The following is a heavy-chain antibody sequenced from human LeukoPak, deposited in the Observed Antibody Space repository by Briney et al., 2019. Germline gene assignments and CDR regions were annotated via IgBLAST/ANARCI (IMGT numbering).Heavy chain of an antibody. CDR2: IYYGGIT. CDR1: GVSVSSSSYY. Sequence: SETLSLTCTVSGVSVSSSSYYWGWIRQPGGKGLELIGRIYYGGITYYNPSLKSRVTISVDTSKNPFHLKLSYVTEADTAVYYRARLSMFGYCSRGSCSLAMDVRGKGTKVTISS. V-gene: IGHV4-39*01. D-gene: IGHD2-15*01. J-gene: IGHJ6*03. CDR3: ARLSMFGYCSRGSCSLAMDV.